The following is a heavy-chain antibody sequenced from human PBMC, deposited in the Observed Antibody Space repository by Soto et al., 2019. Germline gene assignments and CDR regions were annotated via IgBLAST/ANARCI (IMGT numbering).Heavy chain of an antibody. CDR1: GFTFSSYG. CDR3: ASLLKCGYDHDY. J-gene: IGHJ4*02. Sequence: GGSLRLSCAASGFTFSSYGMHWVRQAPGKGLEWVAVIWYDGSNKYYADSVKGRFTISGDNAKNSLYLQMNSLRAEDTAVYYCASLLKCGYDHDYWGQGTLRTASS. D-gene: IGHD5-12*01. CDR2: IWYDGSNK. V-gene: IGHV3-33*03.